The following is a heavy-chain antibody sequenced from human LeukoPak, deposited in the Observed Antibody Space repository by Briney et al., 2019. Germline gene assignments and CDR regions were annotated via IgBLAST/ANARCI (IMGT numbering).Heavy chain of an antibody. CDR2: IYYSGST. J-gene: IGHJ4*02. D-gene: IGHD3-16*02. Sequence: PSETLSLTCTVSGGSISSGGYYWSWIRQPPGKGLEWIGYIYYSGSTYYNPSLKSRVTISVDTSKNQFSLKPSSVTAADTAVYYCARAVYDYVWGSYRLGFDYWGQGTLVTVSS. CDR3: ARAVYDYVWGSYRLGFDY. V-gene: IGHV4-30-4*08. CDR1: GGSISSGGYY.